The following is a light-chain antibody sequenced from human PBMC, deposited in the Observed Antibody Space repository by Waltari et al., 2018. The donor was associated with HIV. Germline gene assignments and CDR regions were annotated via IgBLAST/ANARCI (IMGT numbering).Light chain of an antibody. CDR2: GAS. CDR3: QQYNNWPFT. V-gene: IGKV3-15*01. Sequence: EIVMTQSPATLSVSPGERVTLSCRASQSVANNLAWYQQKPGQAPRFRIYGASTRATSIPVRFSGSGSGTEFTLTINSLQSEDFAVYFCQQYNNWPFTFGPGTTVDLK. J-gene: IGKJ3*01. CDR1: QSVANN.